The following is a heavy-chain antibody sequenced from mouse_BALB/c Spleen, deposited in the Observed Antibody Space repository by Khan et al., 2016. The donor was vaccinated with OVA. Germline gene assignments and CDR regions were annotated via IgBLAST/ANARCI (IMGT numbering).Heavy chain of an antibody. Sequence: EVELVESGGDLVKPGGSLKLSCAASGFTFSTYGMSWVRQTPDKRLERVATIRSGGHYTYYPDSVKGRFTISRDNAKSTLYLQMSSLKSEDTAIYYWARLAYYYNSEGFAYWGQGTLVTVSA. CDR3: ARLAYYYNSEGFAY. J-gene: IGHJ3*01. V-gene: IGHV5-6*01. CDR2: IRSGGHYT. D-gene: IGHD1-1*01. CDR1: GFTFSTYG.